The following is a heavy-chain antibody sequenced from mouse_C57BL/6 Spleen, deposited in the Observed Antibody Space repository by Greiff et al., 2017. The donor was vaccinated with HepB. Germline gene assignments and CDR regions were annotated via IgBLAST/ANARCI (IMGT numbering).Heavy chain of an antibody. Sequence: EVKLVESGGDLVKPGGSLKLSCAASGFTFSSYGMSWVRQTPDKRLEWVATISSGGSYTYYPDSVKGRFTISRDNAKNTLYLQMSSLKSEDTAMYYCARQLGPYYFDYWGQGTTLTVSS. CDR2: ISSGGSYT. D-gene: IGHD4-1*01. CDR3: ARQLGPYYFDY. V-gene: IGHV5-6*01. CDR1: GFTFSSYG. J-gene: IGHJ2*01.